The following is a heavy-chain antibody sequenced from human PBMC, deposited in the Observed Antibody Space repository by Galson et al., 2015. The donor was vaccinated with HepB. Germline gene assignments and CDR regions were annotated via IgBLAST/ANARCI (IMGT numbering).Heavy chain of an antibody. CDR2: IIPIFGTA. CDR3: ARANLDISSGWSHDLLPKYYYGMDV. CDR1: GGTFSSYA. D-gene: IGHD6-19*01. V-gene: IGHV1-69*13. Sequence: SVKVSCKASGGTFSSYAISWVRQAPGQGLEWMGGIIPIFGTANYAQKFQGRVTITADESTSTAYMELSSLRSEDTAVYYCARANLDISSGWSHDLLPKYYYGMDVWGQGTTVTVSS. J-gene: IGHJ6*02.